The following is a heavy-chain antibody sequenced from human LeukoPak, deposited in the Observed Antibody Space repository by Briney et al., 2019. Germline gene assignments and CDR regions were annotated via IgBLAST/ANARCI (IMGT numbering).Heavy chain of an antibody. Sequence: PGGSLRLSCAASGFTVSSNYMSWVRQAPGKGLEWVSVIYSGGSTYYADSVKGRFTISRDNSKNTLYLQMNSLRAEDTAVYYCARAVEYQLLDWFDPWGQGTLVTVSS. CDR1: GFTVSSNY. J-gene: IGHJ5*02. CDR3: ARAVEYQLLDWFDP. V-gene: IGHV3-53*01. CDR2: IYSGGST. D-gene: IGHD2-2*01.